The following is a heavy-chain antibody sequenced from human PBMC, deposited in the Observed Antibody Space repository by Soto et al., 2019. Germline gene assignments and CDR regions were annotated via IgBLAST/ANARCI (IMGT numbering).Heavy chain of an antibody. CDR2: IYNTGSS. D-gene: IGHD3-22*01. CDR1: GSSISSYS. V-gene: IGHV4-59*01. J-gene: IGHJ6*02. CDR3: AVGYYDSSCPDYGMDV. Sequence: SETLSLTCTVSGSSISSYSWSWIRQPPGKGLEWIVYIYNTGSSNYDPPLKSRVTISVDTSMNQFSLKLRCVSAADTAVYYCAVGYYDSSCPDYGMDVWGQGIRVTVSS.